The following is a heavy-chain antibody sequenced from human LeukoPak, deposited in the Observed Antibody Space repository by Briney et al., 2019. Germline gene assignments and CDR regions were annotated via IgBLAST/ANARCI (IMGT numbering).Heavy chain of an antibody. CDR1: GFTFSRYS. CDR2: ISSSSSYI. CDR3: AIDHVDTIGAFDI. V-gene: IGHV3-21*01. Sequence: PGGSLRLSCAASGFTFSRYSMNWVRQAPGKGLEWVSSISSSSSYIYYADSVKGRFTISRDNAKNSLYLQMNSLRAEETAGYYYAIDHVDTIGAFDIWGQGSMVTVSS. D-gene: IGHD5-18*01. J-gene: IGHJ3*02.